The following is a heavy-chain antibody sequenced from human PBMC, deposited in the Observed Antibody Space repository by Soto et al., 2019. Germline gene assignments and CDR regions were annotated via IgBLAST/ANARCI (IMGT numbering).Heavy chain of an antibody. CDR3: ARDPLRRIVGSTDLDY. Sequence: GGSLRLSCAASGFTFSSYGMHWVRQAPGKGLEWVAVVRFDGSNKYYADSVKGRFTISRDNSKNTLYLQMNSLRAEDTALYYCARDPLRRIVGSTDLDYWGQGTLVTVSS. D-gene: IGHD1-26*01. CDR2: VRFDGSNK. J-gene: IGHJ4*02. V-gene: IGHV3-33*01. CDR1: GFTFSSYG.